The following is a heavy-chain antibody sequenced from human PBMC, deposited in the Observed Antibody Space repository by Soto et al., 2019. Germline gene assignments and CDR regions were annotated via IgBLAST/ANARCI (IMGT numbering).Heavy chain of an antibody. J-gene: IGHJ5*02. D-gene: IGHD3-10*01. CDR1: GGSISSYY. CDR3: ARAGTTMVRGVISGWFDP. Sequence: SETLSLTCTVSGGSISSYYWTWIRQPPGKGLEWIGYMYYSGSTNYNPSFKSRVTISVGTSKNQFSLKLSSVTAADTAVYYCARAGTTMVRGVISGWFDPWGQGTLVTVSS. V-gene: IGHV4-59*08. CDR2: MYYSGST.